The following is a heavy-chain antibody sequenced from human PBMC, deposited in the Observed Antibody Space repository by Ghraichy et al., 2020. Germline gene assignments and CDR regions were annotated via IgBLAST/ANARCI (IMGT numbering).Heavy chain of an antibody. CDR2: ITGSSITI. CDR3: ARLPLPRRAAVGDWYFDL. Sequence: LSLTCEGSGFSFSDYSMIWVRLTPRKALEWVSYITGSSITIFYTDSVKGRFTISRDNAKNSLYLQMNNLRAEDTAVYYCARLPLPRRAAVGDWYFDLWGRGTLVTVSS. CDR1: GFSFSDYS. D-gene: IGHD6-13*01. J-gene: IGHJ2*01. V-gene: IGHV3-48*01.